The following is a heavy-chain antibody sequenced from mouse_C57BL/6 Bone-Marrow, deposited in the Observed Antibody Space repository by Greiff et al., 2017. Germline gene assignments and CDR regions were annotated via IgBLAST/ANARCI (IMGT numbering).Heavy chain of an antibody. CDR1: GYSITSGYD. V-gene: IGHV3-1*01. CDR2: ISYSGST. J-gene: IGHJ4*01. CDR3: ARAYGSIHYAMDN. Sequence: VQLQQSGPGMVKPSQSLSLTCTVTGYSITSGYDWHWIRHFPGNKLEWMGYISYSGSTNYNPSLKSRISITHDTSKNHFFLKLNSVTTEDTATYYCARAYGSIHYAMDNWGQGTSVTVSS. D-gene: IGHD1-1*01.